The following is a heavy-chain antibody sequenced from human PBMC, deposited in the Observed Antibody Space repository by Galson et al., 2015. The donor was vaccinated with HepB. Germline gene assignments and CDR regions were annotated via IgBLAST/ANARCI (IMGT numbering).Heavy chain of an antibody. D-gene: IGHD3-3*01. CDR3: AKAIWYPWSNLEWSPFGPPDY. V-gene: IGHV3-23*01. J-gene: IGHJ4*02. CDR2: ISGSGGST. CDR1: GFTFSSYA. Sequence: SLRLSCAASGFTFSSYAMSWVRQAPGKGLEWVSAISGSGGSTYYADSVKGRFTISRDNSKNTLYLQMNSLRAEDTAVYYCAKAIWYPWSNLEWSPFGPPDYWGQGTLVTVSS.